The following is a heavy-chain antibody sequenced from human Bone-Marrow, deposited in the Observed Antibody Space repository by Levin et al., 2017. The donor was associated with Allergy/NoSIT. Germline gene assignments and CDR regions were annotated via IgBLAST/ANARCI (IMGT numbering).Heavy chain of an antibody. CDR3: ARFTNYAMDV. Sequence: GESLKISCAASGFTFISHAMTWVRQAPGKGLEWVSFSSGSGGRTYYADSMKGRFTISRDNSKNTLYLQLNSLRAEDTAIYYCARFTNYAMDVWGQGTTVTVSS. V-gene: IGHV3-23*01. CDR1: GFTFISHA. D-gene: IGHD2-8*01. CDR2: SSGSGGRT. J-gene: IGHJ6*02.